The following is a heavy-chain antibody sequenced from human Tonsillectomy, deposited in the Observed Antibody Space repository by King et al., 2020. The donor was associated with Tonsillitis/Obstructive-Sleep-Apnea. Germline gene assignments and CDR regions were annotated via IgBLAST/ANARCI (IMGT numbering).Heavy chain of an antibody. J-gene: IGHJ6*02. CDR1: GFTFSSYG. V-gene: IGHV3-30*03. CDR2: ISYDGSNK. D-gene: IGHD2-21*02. Sequence: VQLVESGGGVVQPGGSLRLSCAASGFTFSSYGMHWVRQAPGKGLEWVAVISYDGSNKYYADSVKGRFTISRDNSKNTLYLQMNSLRAEDTAVYDCATDCVVTAENSSSGMDVWGQGTTVTVSS. CDR3: ATDCVVTAENSSSGMDV.